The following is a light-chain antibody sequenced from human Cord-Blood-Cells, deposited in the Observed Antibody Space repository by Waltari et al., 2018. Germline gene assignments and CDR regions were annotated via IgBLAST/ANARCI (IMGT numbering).Light chain of an antibody. Sequence: QSALTQPASVSGSPGPSITISCTGTSSDVGSYNLVSCYQQHPGKAPKLMIYEVSKRPSGVSNRFSGSKSGNTVSLTISGLQAEDEADYYCCSYAGSSTPVVFGGGTKLTVL. J-gene: IGLJ2*01. CDR2: EVS. CDR3: CSYAGSSTPVV. CDR1: SSDVGSYNL. V-gene: IGLV2-23*02.